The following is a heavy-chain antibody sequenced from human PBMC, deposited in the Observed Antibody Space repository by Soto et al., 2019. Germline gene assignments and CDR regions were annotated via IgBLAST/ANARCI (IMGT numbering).Heavy chain of an antibody. J-gene: IGHJ6*02. D-gene: IGHD5-12*01. CDR1: GGTFSSYA. CDR2: IIPIFGTA. V-gene: IGHV1-69*13. Sequence: ASVKVSCKASGGTFSSYAISWVRQAPGQGLEWMGGIIPIFGTANYAQKFQGRVTITADESTSTAYMELSSLRSEDTAVYYCARSPGRGYDLRIYYYYGMDVWGQGTTVTVSS. CDR3: ARSPGRGYDLRIYYYYGMDV.